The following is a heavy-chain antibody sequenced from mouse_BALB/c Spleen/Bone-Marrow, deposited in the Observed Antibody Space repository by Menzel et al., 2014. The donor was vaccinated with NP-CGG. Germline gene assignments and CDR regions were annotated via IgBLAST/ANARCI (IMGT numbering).Heavy chain of an antibody. CDR1: GYTFTSYW. Sequence: QVQLKQSGAELVKPGASVKLSCKASGYTFTSYWMHWVKQRPGQGLEWIGEIIPSNGRTNYNEKFKSKATLTADESSNTAYMQLSSLTSEDSAVYYCARWLLQYFDVWGAGTTVTVSS. J-gene: IGHJ1*01. D-gene: IGHD2-3*01. CDR3: ARWLLQYFDV. CDR2: IIPSNGRT. V-gene: IGHV1S81*02.